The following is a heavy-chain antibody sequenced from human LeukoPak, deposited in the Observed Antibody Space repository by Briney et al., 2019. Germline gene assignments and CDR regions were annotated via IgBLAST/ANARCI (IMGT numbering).Heavy chain of an antibody. D-gene: IGHD6-13*01. V-gene: IGHV4-59*01. CDR2: IYYSGST. J-gene: IGHJ4*02. CDR1: GGSITSYY. Sequence: SETLSLTCTVSGGSITSYYWSWIRQPPGKGLEWIGYIYYSGSTNYNPSLKSRVTISVDTSKNQFSLKLSFVTAADTAVYYCARVQQQLVSGFDYWGQGTLVTVSS. CDR3: ARVQQQLVSGFDY.